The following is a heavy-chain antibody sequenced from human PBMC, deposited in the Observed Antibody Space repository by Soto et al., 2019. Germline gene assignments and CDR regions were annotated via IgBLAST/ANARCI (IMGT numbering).Heavy chain of an antibody. CDR1: GGTFSSYA. CDR2: IIPIFGST. V-gene: IGHV1-69*12. CDR3: ASGGLRFLDCAMDV. J-gene: IGHJ6*02. Sequence: QVQLVQSGAAVKKPGSSVKVSCKASGGTFSSYAISWVRQAPGQGLEWMGGIIPIFGSTNYAQKFQGRVTITADESTSTAYMELGSLRSEDTAVYYCASGGLRFLDCAMDVWGQGTTVTVSS. D-gene: IGHD3-3*01.